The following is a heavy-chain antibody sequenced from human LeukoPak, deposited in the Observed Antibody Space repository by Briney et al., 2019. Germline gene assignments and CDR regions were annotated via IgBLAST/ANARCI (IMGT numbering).Heavy chain of an antibody. CDR3: ASRVLSYFESTRNWFDP. CDR1: GGSISSSSYY. Sequence: PSETLSLTCTVSGGSISSSSYYWGWIRQPPGKGLEWIGSIYYSGSTYYNPSLKSRVTISVDTSKNQFSLKLSSVTAADTAVYYCASRVLSYFESTRNWFDPWGQGTLVTVSS. CDR2: IYYSGST. D-gene: IGHD3-10*01. V-gene: IGHV4-39*01. J-gene: IGHJ5*02.